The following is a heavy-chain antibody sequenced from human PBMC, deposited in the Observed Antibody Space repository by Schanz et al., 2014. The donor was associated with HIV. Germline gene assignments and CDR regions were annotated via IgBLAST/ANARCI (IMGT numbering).Heavy chain of an antibody. V-gene: IGHV1-69*01. CDR3: ARHLAYTSDWYSEVFAFDS. CDR2: FIPFFGAA. J-gene: IGHJ4*02. D-gene: IGHD6-13*01. Sequence: QVHLVQSGAEVKKPGSSVKVSCEASGGTFSSHAISWVRQAPGQGLEWMGGFIPFFGAANYAEKYEDRVTITADESSSTAYMELSGLRSEDTAVYYCARHLAYTSDWYSEVFAFDSWGQGTLVTVSP. CDR1: GGTFSSHA.